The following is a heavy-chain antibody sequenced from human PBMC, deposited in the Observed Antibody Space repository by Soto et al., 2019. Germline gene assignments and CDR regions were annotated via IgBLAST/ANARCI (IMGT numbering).Heavy chain of an antibody. D-gene: IGHD2-8*01. CDR1: GYTFTYYA. V-gene: IGHV1-18*01. J-gene: IGHJ4*02. Sequence: QVQLVQSGAEVRKPGASVKVSCKASGYTFTYYAFIWVRQAPGQGLEWMGWISPYSGNTNYAQRLEGRVTMTTDTSTSTAYMELRSLRSDDTAVYYCARLHCTNAVCDPPFDCWGQGTLVNVSS. CDR3: ARLHCTNAVCDPPFDC. CDR2: ISPYSGNT.